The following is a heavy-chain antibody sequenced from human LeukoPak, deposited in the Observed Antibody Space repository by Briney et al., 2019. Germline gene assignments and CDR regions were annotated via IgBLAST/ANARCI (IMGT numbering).Heavy chain of an antibody. D-gene: IGHD2-2*01. V-gene: IGHV4-34*01. J-gene: IGHJ6*03. CDR3: ARGLYCSSTSCYGYYYYMDV. Sequence: SETLSLTCAAYGGSLSGYYWSWIRQPPGKGLEWIGEINHSGSTNYNPSLKSRVTISVDTSKNQFSLKLSSVTAADTAVYYCARGLYCSSTSCYGYYYYMDVWGKGATVTVSS. CDR2: INHSGST. CDR1: GGSLSGYY.